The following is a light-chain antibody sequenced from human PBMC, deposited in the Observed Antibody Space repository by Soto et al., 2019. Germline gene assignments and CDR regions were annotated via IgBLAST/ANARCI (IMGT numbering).Light chain of an antibody. Sequence: QSVLTQPPSVSGAPGQRVTISCTGRSSNIGAGYDVHWYQQLPGPAPKILIYANNNRPSGVPDRFSGSKSGASASLAITGLQAEDEADYYCQSYDSSLSGVVFGGGTKLTVL. CDR2: ANN. V-gene: IGLV1-40*01. CDR3: QSYDSSLSGVV. CDR1: SSNIGAGYD. J-gene: IGLJ3*02.